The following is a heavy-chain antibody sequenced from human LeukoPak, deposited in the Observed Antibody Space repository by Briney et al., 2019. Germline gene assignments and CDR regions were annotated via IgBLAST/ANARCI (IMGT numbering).Heavy chain of an antibody. CDR3: ARSKGDSRSRYFDD. Sequence: SETLSLTCTVSGGSISSGSYYWNWIRQPAGKGLEWIWRIYSSGSTNYNPSLKSRVTISVDTSKNQLSLKLSSVTAAATAVYYCARSKGDSRSRYFDDWGQGTLLTVSS. J-gene: IGHJ4*02. CDR2: IYSSGST. V-gene: IGHV4-61*02. D-gene: IGHD6-6*01. CDR1: GGSISSGSYY.